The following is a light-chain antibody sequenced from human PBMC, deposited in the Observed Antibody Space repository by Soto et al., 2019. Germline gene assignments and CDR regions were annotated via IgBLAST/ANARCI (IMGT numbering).Light chain of an antibody. CDR1: TGAVTSGHY. Sequence: QTVVTQEPSLTVSPGGTVTLTCGSSTGAVTSGHYPYWFQQKPGQAPRTLIYDTNNKPSWTPARFSGSLLGGKAALTLSGVQPDDEAEYYCLLSYSGARVFGGGTKLTVL. CDR2: DTN. CDR3: LLSYSGARV. J-gene: IGLJ3*02. V-gene: IGLV7-46*01.